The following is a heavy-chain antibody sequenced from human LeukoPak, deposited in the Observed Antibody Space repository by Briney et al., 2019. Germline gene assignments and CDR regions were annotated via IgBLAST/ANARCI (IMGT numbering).Heavy chain of an antibody. J-gene: IGHJ3*02. CDR1: GYSFTSYW. CDR2: IYLGDSDT. V-gene: IGHV5-51*01. D-gene: IGHD2-15*01. CDR3: ARRAYCSGGSCYSGHPSDAFDI. Sequence: GESLKISCKGSGYSFTSYWIGWVRQMPGKGLEWMGIIYLGDSDTRYSPSFQGQVTISADKSISTAYLQWSSLKASDTAMYYCARRAYCSGGSCYSGHPSDAFDIWGQGTMVTVSS.